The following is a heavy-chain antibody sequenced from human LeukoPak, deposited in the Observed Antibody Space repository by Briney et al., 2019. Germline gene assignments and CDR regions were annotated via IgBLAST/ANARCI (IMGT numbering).Heavy chain of an antibody. D-gene: IGHD5-12*01. Sequence: PSETLSLTCTVSGGSISSGSYYWSWIRQPAGKGLEWVGRIYTSDMSNYNPSLKSRVTISIDTSKNQFSLKLSSVTAADTAVYYCARDSGYDERFDYWGQGTLVTVSS. V-gene: IGHV4-61*02. CDR1: GGSISSGSYY. CDR3: ARDSGYDERFDY. J-gene: IGHJ4*02. CDR2: IYTSDMS.